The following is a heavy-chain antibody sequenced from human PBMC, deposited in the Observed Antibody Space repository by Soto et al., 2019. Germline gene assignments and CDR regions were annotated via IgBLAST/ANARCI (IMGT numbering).Heavy chain of an antibody. Sequence: EVQLLESGGDLVQPGGSLRLSCAASGFTFSSYAMSWVRQAPGKGLEWVSCMSGNKDDIYYADSVKGRFTISRDNSKNTVFLQMNSLRAEDTAVYYCAKDALYNYAKLNYWGQGTLVTVSS. D-gene: IGHD5-18*01. CDR1: GFTFSSYA. J-gene: IGHJ4*02. CDR2: MSGNKDDI. V-gene: IGHV3-23*01. CDR3: AKDALYNYAKLNY.